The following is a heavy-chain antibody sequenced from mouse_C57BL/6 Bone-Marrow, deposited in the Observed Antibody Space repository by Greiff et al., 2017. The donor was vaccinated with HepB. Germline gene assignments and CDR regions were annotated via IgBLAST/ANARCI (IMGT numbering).Heavy chain of an antibody. CDR2: IYPRSGNT. Sequence: VQLQQSGAELARPGASVKLSCKASGYTFTSYGISWVKQRTGQGLEWIGEIYPRSGNTYYNEKFKGKATLTADKSSSTAYMELRSLTSEDSAVYFWSRCGYYGSSWFAYWGQGTLVTVSA. J-gene: IGHJ3*01. D-gene: IGHD1-1*01. CDR1: GYTFTSYG. CDR3: SRCGYYGSSWFAY. V-gene: IGHV1-81*01.